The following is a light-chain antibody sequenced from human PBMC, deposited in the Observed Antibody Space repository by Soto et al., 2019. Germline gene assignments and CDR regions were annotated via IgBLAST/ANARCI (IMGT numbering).Light chain of an antibody. CDR1: QGISGY. CDR2: AAS. V-gene: IGKV1-9*01. CDR3: QQLNIYPHT. J-gene: IGKJ1*01. Sequence: DIQLTQSPSFLSASVGDRVTITCRASQGISGYLDWYQQTPGKAPTLLIYAASVLQSGVPSRFSGSGSGTEFTLTISSLQPEDFATYYCQQLNIYPHTFGQGTKVEIK.